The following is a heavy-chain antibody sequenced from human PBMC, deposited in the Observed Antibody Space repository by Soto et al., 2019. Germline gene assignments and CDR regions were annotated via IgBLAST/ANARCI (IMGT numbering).Heavy chain of an antibody. V-gene: IGHV2-5*01. J-gene: IGHJ4*02. CDR1: GFSLTTTGVG. Sequence: QITLKESGPTLVKPTQTLTLTCTFSGFSLTTTGVGVGWIRQPPGKALEWLALIYWHDDKRYSPSLKSRLTITKDTSKNQVVLTLTNVEPVDTATYYCANRGGAAVDLYYFDYWGPGTLVTVSS. CDR2: IYWHDDK. D-gene: IGHD3-16*01. CDR3: ANRGGAAVDLYYFDY.